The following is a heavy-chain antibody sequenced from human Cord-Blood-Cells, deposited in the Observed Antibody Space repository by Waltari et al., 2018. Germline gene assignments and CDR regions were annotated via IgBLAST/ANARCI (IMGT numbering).Heavy chain of an antibody. Sequence: QLQLQESGPGLVKPSETLSLTCTVSGGSISSSSYYWGWIRQPPGKGLEWIGSIYYSGSTYYHPSLRSRVTRAVDTSKNQFSLKLSSVTAADTAVYYCARHFGRNIVVVPAAIDYWGQGTLVTVSS. CDR3: ARHFGRNIVVVPAAIDY. J-gene: IGHJ4*02. CDR2: IYYSGST. CDR1: GGSISSSSYY. D-gene: IGHD2-2*01. V-gene: IGHV4-39*01.